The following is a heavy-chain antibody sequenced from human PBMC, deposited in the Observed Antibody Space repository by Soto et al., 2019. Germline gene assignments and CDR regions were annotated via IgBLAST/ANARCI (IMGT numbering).Heavy chain of an antibody. D-gene: IGHD5-12*01. CDR1: GASISSGRSY. Sequence: SETLSLTCTVSGASISSGRSYWSWIRQHPGKGLEWIGYMFYSGSTYYHPSLRSRVNISADTSKNQFSLRLTSVTPADTAVYYCARDNGYGHFDSWGQGTLVTVSS. J-gene: IGHJ4*02. CDR3: ARDNGYGHFDS. V-gene: IGHV4-31*03. CDR2: MFYSGST.